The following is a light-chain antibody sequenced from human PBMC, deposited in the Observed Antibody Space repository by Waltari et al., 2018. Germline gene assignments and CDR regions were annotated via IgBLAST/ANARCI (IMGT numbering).Light chain of an antibody. V-gene: IGKV1-12*01. CDR3: QQSNSFPWT. Sequence: QFPSSVSASVGDRVTITCRASQGISSWLDWYQQKPGKAPKLLIYAASLLQSGVPSRFSGSGSGTDFSLTISSLQPEDFATYYCQQSNSFPWTFGQGTKVEIK. J-gene: IGKJ1*01. CDR2: AAS. CDR1: QGISSW.